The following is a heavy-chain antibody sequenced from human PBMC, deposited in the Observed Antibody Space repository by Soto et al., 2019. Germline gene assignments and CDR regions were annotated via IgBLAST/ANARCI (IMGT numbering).Heavy chain of an antibody. D-gene: IGHD2-21*01. V-gene: IGHV4-31*02. J-gene: IGHJ2*01. Sequence: PGKGLEWIGYSYYSGNTYYNPSLKSRVTISVDTSKNQFSLRLTSVTAADTAVYYCARDFLFKAGGGIRDCSAVSAFLLNRSSDL. CDR3: ARDFLFKAGGGIRDCSAVSAFLLNRSSDL. CDR2: SYYSGNT.